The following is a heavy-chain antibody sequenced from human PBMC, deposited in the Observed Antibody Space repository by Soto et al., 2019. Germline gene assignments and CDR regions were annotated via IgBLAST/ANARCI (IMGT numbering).Heavy chain of an antibody. V-gene: IGHV3-30*18. CDR2: ISYDGSNK. CDR1: GFTFSSYG. J-gene: IGHJ6*03. Sequence: GSLRLSCAASGFTFSSYGMHWVRQAPGKGLEWVAVISYDGSNKYYADSVKGRFTISRDNSKNTLYLQMNSLRAEDTAVYYCAKDGYCSGGSCYGAHHQEIYYYYMDVWGKGTTVTVSS. D-gene: IGHD2-15*01. CDR3: AKDGYCSGGSCYGAHHQEIYYYYMDV.